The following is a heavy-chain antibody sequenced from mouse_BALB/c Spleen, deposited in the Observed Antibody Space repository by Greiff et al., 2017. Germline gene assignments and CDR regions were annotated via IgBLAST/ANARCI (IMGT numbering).Heavy chain of an antibody. J-gene: IGHJ3*01. V-gene: IGHV14-3*02. CDR1: GFNIKDTY. D-gene: IGHD5-5*01. Sequence: DVQLVESGAELVKPGASVKLSCTASGFNIKDTYMHWVKQRPEQGLEWIGRIDPANGNTKYDPKFQGKATITADTSSNTAYLQLSSLTSEDTAVYYCARRLPSSWFAYWGQVTLVTVSA. CDR2: IDPANGNT. CDR3: ARRLPSSWFAY.